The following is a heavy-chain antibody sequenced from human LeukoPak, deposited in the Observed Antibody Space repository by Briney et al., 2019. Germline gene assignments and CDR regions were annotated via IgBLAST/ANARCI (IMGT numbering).Heavy chain of an antibody. Sequence: GGSLRLSCAASGFMFSSYEMNWVRQGPGKGLECVSYISSSGTTIYYADSVKGRFTISRDNAKNSLYLQMNSLRAEDTAVYYCARVVVRGVLILRYWGRGTLVTVSS. CDR2: ISSSGTTI. CDR1: GFMFSSYE. CDR3: ARVVVRGVLILRY. V-gene: IGHV3-48*03. D-gene: IGHD3-10*01. J-gene: IGHJ4*02.